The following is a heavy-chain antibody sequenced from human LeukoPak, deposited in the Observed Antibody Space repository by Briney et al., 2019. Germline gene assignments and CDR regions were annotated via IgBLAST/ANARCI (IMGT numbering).Heavy chain of an antibody. CDR3: ARDINYYDSSGSFDY. V-gene: IGHV3-23*01. Sequence: GGSLRLSCAASGFTFSSYGMSWVRQAPGKGLEWVSTISGSDGRTYYADSVKGRFTISRDNAKNTLYLQMNSLRAEDTAVYYCARDINYYDSSGSFDYWGQGTLVTVSS. CDR1: GFTFSSYG. J-gene: IGHJ4*02. D-gene: IGHD3-22*01. CDR2: ISGSDGRT.